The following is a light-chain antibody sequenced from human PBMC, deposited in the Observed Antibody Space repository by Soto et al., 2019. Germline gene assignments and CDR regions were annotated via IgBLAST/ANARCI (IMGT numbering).Light chain of an antibody. CDR3: CSYAGSNTWV. Sequence: QAVVTQPPSASGSPGQSVTISCTGTKNDIGVYDFVSWYQHHPGKAPRLIIYEVVQRPSGVPDRFSGSKSGNTASLTISGLQAEDEADYYCCSYAGSNTWVFGGGTQLTVL. CDR2: EVV. V-gene: IGLV2-8*01. CDR1: KNDIGVYDF. J-gene: IGLJ3*02.